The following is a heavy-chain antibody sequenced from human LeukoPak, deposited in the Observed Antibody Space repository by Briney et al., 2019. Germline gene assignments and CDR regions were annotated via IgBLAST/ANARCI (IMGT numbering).Heavy chain of an antibody. CDR2: IIPIFGTA. CDR3: ARDGSGSYPFDY. J-gene: IGHJ4*02. Sequence: SVKVSCKASGGTFSSYAISWVRQAPGQGLEWMGGIIPIFGTANYAQKFQGRVTITADESTSTAYMELSSLRSEDTAVYYCARDGSGSYPFDYWGQGTLVTVSS. CDR1: GGTFSSYA. D-gene: IGHD3-10*01. V-gene: IGHV1-69*13.